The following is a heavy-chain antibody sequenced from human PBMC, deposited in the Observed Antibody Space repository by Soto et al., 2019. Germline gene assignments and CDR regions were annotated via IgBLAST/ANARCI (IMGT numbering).Heavy chain of an antibody. Sequence: SVKVSCKASGGTFSSYAISWVRQAPGQGLEWMGGIIPIFGTANYAQKFQGRVTITADKSTSTAYMELSSLRSEDTAVYYCARVGQDPSLGFDYWGQGTLVTSPQ. CDR2: IIPIFGTA. CDR1: GGTFSSYA. J-gene: IGHJ4*02. CDR3: ARVGQDPSLGFDY. V-gene: IGHV1-69*06.